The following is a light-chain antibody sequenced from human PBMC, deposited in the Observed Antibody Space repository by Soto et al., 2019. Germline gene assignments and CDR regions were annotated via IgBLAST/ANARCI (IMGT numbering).Light chain of an antibody. CDR3: QKCKVAPFT. CDR1: QDISNY. CDR2: DAS. V-gene: IGKV1-33*01. Sequence: DIQMTQSPSSLSASVGDRVTITCQASQDISNYLNWYQQKPGKAPKLLIYDASNLETGVPSRFSGSGSGTDFTLTISGLQPEDVATYYCQKCKVAPFTFGGGTKVDIK. J-gene: IGKJ4*01.